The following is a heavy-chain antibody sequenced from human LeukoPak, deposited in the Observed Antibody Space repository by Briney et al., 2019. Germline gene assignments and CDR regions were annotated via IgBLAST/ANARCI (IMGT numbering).Heavy chain of an antibody. CDR2: ISGSGGST. Sequence: PGGSLRLSCAASGFTFSSYAMSWVRQAPGKGLEWVSAISGSGGSTYYADSVKGRFTISRDNSKNTLYLQMNSLRAEDTAVYYSRGYYYDSSGYYYLDYWGQGTLVTVSS. J-gene: IGHJ4*02. V-gene: IGHV3-23*01. CDR3: RGYYYDSSGYYYLDY. D-gene: IGHD3-22*01. CDR1: GFTFSSYA.